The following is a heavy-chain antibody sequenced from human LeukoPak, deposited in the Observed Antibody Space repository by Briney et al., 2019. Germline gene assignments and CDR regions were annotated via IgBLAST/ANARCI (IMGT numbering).Heavy chain of an antibody. V-gene: IGHV3-48*03. CDR2: ISSSGTTT. CDR1: RFTPSTYE. CDR3: ARVSRTYYGSGNDMDV. Sequence: GGSLRLSCAASRFTPSTYEINWVRQAPGKGLEWVSYISSSGTTTYYADSVKGRFTISRDNAKNSVYLQMNSLRAEDTAVYYCARVSRTYYGSGNDMDVWGKGTTVTISS. D-gene: IGHD3-10*01. J-gene: IGHJ6*03.